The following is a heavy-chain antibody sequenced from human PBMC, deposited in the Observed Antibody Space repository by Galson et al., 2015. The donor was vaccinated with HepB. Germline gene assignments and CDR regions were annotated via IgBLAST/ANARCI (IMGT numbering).Heavy chain of an antibody. Sequence: LSLTCTVSGGSISSYYWSWIRQPPGKGLEWIGYISYSGSTNYNPSLKSRVTISVDTSKNQFSLKLSSVTAADTAVYYCARGEGVIVVPAASYYMDVWGKGTTVTVSS. J-gene: IGHJ6*03. CDR1: GGSISSYY. D-gene: IGHD2-2*01. CDR3: ARGEGVIVVPAASYYMDV. V-gene: IGHV4-59*01. CDR2: ISYSGST.